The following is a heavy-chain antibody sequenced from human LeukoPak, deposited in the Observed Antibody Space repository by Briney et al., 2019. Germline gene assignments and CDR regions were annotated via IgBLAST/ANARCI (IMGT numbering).Heavy chain of an antibody. CDR2: ISISGYTT. V-gene: IGHV3-23*01. Sequence: GGSLRLSCAASGFTFSSYAMSWVRQAPGKGLEWVSSISISGYTTYYADSVKGRFTISRDNSKNTLYLQMNSLRAEDTAVYYCARITMSRFDPWGQGTLVTVS. CDR1: GFTFSSYA. J-gene: IGHJ5*02. D-gene: IGHD3-10*02. CDR3: ARITMSRFDP.